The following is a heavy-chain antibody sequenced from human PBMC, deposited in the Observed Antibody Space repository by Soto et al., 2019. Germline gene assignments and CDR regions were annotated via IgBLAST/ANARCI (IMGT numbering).Heavy chain of an antibody. D-gene: IGHD2-15*01. J-gene: IGHJ6*02. CDR3: AKDYGAATPNYYYGMDV. V-gene: IGHV3-30*18. Sequence: GGSLRLSCAASGFTFSSYGMHWVRQAPGKGLEWVAVISYDGSNKYYADSVKGRFTISRDNSKNTLYLQMNSLRAEDTAVYYCAKDYGAATPNYYYGMDVWGQGTTVTVSS. CDR2: ISYDGSNK. CDR1: GFTFSSYG.